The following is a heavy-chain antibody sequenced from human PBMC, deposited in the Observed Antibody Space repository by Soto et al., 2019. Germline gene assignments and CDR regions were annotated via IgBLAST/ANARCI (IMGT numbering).Heavy chain of an antibody. CDR3: AKAGDWNYVFDF. CDR1: GFSFTHYR. CDR2: VNADGSST. Sequence: GGSLRLSSAASGFSFTHYRIHWVRQVPGKGLEWVCRVNADGSSTNYAGFAKGRFTISRDNSKNTAYLEMNNLRVDDTALYYCAKAGDWNYVFDFWGQGTSVTVSS. D-gene: IGHD1-7*01. V-gene: IGHV3-74*01. J-gene: IGHJ4*02.